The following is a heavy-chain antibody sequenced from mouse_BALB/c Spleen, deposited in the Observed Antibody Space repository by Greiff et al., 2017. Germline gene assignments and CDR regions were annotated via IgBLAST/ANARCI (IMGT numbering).Heavy chain of an antibody. CDR2: INPSNGRT. Sequence: QVQLQQPGAELVKPGASVKLSCKASGYTFTSYWMHWVKQRPGQGLEWIGEINPSNGRTNYNEKFKGKATLTADKSSSTAYMQLSSLTSDDSAVYFCARSGAKWLLHAMEYWGQGTAVTGSS. CDR1: GYTFTSYW. D-gene: IGHD2-3*01. J-gene: IGHJ4*01. CDR3: ARSGAKWLLHAMEY. V-gene: IGHV1S81*02.